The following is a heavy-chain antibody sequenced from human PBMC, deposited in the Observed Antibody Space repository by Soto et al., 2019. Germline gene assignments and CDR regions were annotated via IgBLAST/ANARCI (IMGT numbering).Heavy chain of an antibody. D-gene: IGHD2-8*01. CDR2: ISAYNGNT. J-gene: IGHJ3*02. CDR3: ARDGSCTNGVFYKATAPARSTI. V-gene: IGHV1-18*04. Sequence: GASVKVSCKASGYTFTSYGISWVRQAPGQGLEWMGWISAYNGNTNYAQKLQGRVTMTTDTSTSTAYMELRSLRSDDTAVYYCARDGSCTNGVFYKATAPARSTIWGQGTMVTVSS. CDR1: GYTFTSYG.